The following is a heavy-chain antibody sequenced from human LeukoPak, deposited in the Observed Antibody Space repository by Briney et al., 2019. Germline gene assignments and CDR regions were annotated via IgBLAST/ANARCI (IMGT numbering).Heavy chain of an antibody. CDR1: GFDFNVYS. CDR2: ISSDSRHS. V-gene: IGHV3-21*01. D-gene: IGHD3-16*01. CDR3: ARDFLHLGG. Sequence: GGSLRLSCAASGFDFNVYSMNWIRQVPGKGLQWFSSISSDSRHSFYADSVRGRFIISRDNAKNTLYLQMNSLRAEDTAVYYCARDFLHLGGWGQGTMVTVSS. J-gene: IGHJ3*01.